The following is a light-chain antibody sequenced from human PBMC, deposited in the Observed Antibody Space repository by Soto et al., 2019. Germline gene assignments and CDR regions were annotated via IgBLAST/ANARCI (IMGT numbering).Light chain of an antibody. CDR3: SSYTSISTVV. Sequence: QSALTQPPSVSGSPGQSVTISCTGTSSDVGSYNRVSWYQQPPGTAPKLMIYEVIKRPSGVPDRFSGSKSGNTASLTISGLQAEDEADYYCSSYTSISTVVFGGGTKLTVL. J-gene: IGLJ2*01. V-gene: IGLV2-18*02. CDR1: SSDVGSYNR. CDR2: EVI.